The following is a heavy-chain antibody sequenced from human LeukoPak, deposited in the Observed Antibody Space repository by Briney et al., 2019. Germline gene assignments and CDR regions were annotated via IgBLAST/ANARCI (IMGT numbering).Heavy chain of an antibody. V-gene: IGHV4-38-2*02. J-gene: IGHJ4*02. CDR1: GYSISSGYY. D-gene: IGHD6-19*01. Sequence: SETLSLTCTVSGYSISSGYYWGWIRQPPGKGLEWIGSIYYSGSTYYNPSLKSRVTISVDTSKNQFSLKLSSVTAADTAVYYCARVSVGYSSEEDYWGQGTLVTVSS. CDR3: ARVSVGYSSEEDY. CDR2: IYYSGST.